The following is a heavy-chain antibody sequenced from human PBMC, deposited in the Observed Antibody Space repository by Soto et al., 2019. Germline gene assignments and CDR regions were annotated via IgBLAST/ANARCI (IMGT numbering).Heavy chain of an antibody. CDR1: GDSVSSNRAT. V-gene: IGHV6-1*01. CDR2: TYYRSKWYN. CDR3: ARDVISSDWDRDYDYYGLDV. D-gene: IGHD6-19*01. Sequence: SQTLSLTCVISGDSVSSNRATWNWIRQSPSRGLEWLGRTYYRSKWYNDYAVSVKSRLTINPDTSKNQVSLQLSSVTPEDTAVYYCARDVISSDWDRDYDYYGLDVWGQGTTVTVSS. J-gene: IGHJ6*02.